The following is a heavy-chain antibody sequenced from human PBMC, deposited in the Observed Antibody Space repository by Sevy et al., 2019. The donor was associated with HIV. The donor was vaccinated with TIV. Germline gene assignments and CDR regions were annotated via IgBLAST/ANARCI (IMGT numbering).Heavy chain of an antibody. CDR3: AKDHSSGYYYLMDY. V-gene: IGHV3-43*01. Sequence: GGSLRLSCAASGFTFDDYTMHWVRQAPGKGLEWVSLISWGGGSTYYADSVKGRFTISRDNSKNSLYLQMNSLRTEDTALYYCAKDHSSGYYYLMDYWGQGTLVTVSS. D-gene: IGHD3-22*01. CDR1: GFTFDDYT. J-gene: IGHJ4*02. CDR2: ISWGGGST.